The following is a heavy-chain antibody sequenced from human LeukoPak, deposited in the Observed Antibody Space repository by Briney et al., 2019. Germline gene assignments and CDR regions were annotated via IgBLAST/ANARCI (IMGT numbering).Heavy chain of an antibody. V-gene: IGHV4-59*01. Sequence: SETLSLTCTVSGGSISSYYWSWIRQPPGKGLEWIGYIYYSGSTNYNPSLKSRVTISVDTSENQFSLKLSSVTAADTAVYYCARSGVGATSFDYWGQGTLVTVSS. CDR1: GGSISSYY. J-gene: IGHJ4*02. CDR3: ARSGVGATSFDY. D-gene: IGHD1-26*01. CDR2: IYYSGST.